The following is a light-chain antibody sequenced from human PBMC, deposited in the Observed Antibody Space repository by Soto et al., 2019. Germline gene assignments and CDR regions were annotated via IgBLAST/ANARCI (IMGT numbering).Light chain of an antibody. CDR3: QHYDRAPMWT. Sequence: EIMLTQSPGTLSLSPGERATLSCRASQIVSSSYLAWYQQKPGQAPRLLIYGASSRATGIPDRFSGSVSGTGFTLTISRLEPEDFAVYYCQHYDRAPMWTFGQGTKVDIK. V-gene: IGKV3-20*01. J-gene: IGKJ1*01. CDR2: GAS. CDR1: QIVSSSY.